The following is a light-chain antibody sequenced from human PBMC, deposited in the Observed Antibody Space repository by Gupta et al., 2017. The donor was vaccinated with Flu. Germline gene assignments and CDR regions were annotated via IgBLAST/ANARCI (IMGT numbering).Light chain of an antibody. V-gene: IGKV3-20*01. CDR1: RSDY. CDR3: QHDGHSSAT. J-gene: IGKJ2*01. Sequence: RSDYLAWYQQKPGQTPSLLIDVGSTRATGVPDRFDGSGSGTELTLTISRLEAEDCAVYYCQHDGHSSATFGQGTKVEIK. CDR2: VGS.